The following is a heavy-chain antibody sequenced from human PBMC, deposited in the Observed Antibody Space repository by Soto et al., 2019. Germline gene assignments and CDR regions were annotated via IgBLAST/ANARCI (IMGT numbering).Heavy chain of an antibody. CDR1: GFTFSSYA. D-gene: IGHD2-2*01. V-gene: IGHV3-23*01. CDR2: ISGSGGST. CDR3: ASTMAVVPAAMPDAFDI. Sequence: GGSLRLSCAASGFTFSSYAMSWVRQAPGKGLEWVSAISGSGGSTYYADSVKGRFTISRDNSKNMLYLQMNSLRAEDTAVYYCASTMAVVPAAMPDAFDIWRQGTMVHV. J-gene: IGHJ3*02.